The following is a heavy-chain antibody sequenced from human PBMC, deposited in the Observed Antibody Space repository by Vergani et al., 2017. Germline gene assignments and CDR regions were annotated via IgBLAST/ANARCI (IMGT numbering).Heavy chain of an antibody. CDR2: ISYDGSNK. Sequence: VQLVESGGGLVQPGGSLRLSCAASGFTFSTYATHWVRQAPGKGLEWVAVISYDGSNKYYADSVKGRFTISRNNSKNTLYLQMNILRAEDTAVDYCAKAHRGPKGYHPWYFDYWGQGTLVTVSS. D-gene: IGHD1-14*01. CDR1: GFTFSTYA. V-gene: IGHV3-30*04. J-gene: IGHJ4*02. CDR3: AKAHRGPKGYHPWYFDY.